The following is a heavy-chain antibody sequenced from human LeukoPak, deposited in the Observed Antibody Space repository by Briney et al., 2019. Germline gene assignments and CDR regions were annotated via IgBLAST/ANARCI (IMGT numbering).Heavy chain of an antibody. J-gene: IGHJ4*02. Sequence: GGSLRLSCAASGFSFSSYSMNWVRQAPGKGLEWVGRIKSETDGGTTDYAAPVKGTFTISRDDSENTLYLQMNSLKTEDTAVYYCTRRSSAAGRQYFDYWGQGTLVTVSS. CDR1: GFSFSSYS. V-gene: IGHV3-15*07. CDR3: TRRSSAAGRQYFDY. D-gene: IGHD6-13*01. CDR2: IKSETDGGTT.